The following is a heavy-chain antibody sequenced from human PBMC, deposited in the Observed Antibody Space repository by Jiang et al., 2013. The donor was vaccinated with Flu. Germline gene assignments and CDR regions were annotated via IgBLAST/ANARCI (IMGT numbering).Heavy chain of an antibody. Sequence: LLKPSETLSLTCTVSGGSISSYYWSWIRQPPGKGLEWIGYIYYSGSTNYNPSLKSRVTISVDTSKNQFSLKLSSVTAVDTAVYYCARGYSSGWYGNWYFDLWGRGTLVTVSS. CDR2: IYYSGST. CDR1: GGSISSYY. J-gene: IGHJ2*01. V-gene: IGHV4-59*01. CDR3: ARGYSSGWYGNWYFDL. D-gene: IGHD6-19*01.